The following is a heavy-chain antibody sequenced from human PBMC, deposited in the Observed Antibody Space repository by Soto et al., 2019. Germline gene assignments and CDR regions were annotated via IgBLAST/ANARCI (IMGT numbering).Heavy chain of an antibody. V-gene: IGHV3-53*01. Sequence: GGSLRLSCAASGFTVSSNYMSWVRQAPGKGLEWVSVIYSGGSTYYADSVKGRFTISRDNSKNTLYLQMNSLRAEDTAVYYCAGDRRYSYGYGYYYYGMDVWGQGTTVTVSS. J-gene: IGHJ6*02. D-gene: IGHD5-18*01. CDR2: IYSGGST. CDR3: AGDRRYSYGYGYYYYGMDV. CDR1: GFTVSSNY.